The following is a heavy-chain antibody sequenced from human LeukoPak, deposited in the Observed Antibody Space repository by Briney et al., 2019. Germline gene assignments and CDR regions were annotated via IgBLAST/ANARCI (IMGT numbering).Heavy chain of an antibody. Sequence: ASVKVSCKASGYTFTSYYMHWVRQAPGQGLEWMGIINPSGGSTSYAQKFQGRVTMTRDTSTSTVYMELSSLRSEDTVVYYCARETDPSYYYDSSGYFDYWGQGTLVTVSS. J-gene: IGHJ4*02. D-gene: IGHD3-22*01. CDR3: ARETDPSYYYDSSGYFDY. CDR2: INPSGGST. V-gene: IGHV1-46*01. CDR1: GYTFTSYY.